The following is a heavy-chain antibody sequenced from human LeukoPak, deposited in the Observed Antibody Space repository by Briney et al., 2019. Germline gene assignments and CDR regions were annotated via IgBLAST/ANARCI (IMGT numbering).Heavy chain of an antibody. CDR2: IIPIFGTA. V-gene: IGHV1-69*13. D-gene: IGHD3-22*01. Sequence: SVKVSCKASGGTFSSYAISWVRQAPGQGLEWMGGIIPIFGTANYAQKFQGRVTITADESTSTAYMELSSLRSEDTAVYYCAGSYYDSSGYSDAFDIWGQGTMVTVSS. CDR3: AGSYYDSSGYSDAFDI. J-gene: IGHJ3*02. CDR1: GGTFSSYA.